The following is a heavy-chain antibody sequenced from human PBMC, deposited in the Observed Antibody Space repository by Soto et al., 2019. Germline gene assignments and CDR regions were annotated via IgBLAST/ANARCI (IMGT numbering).Heavy chain of an antibody. CDR3: AKEEDSGGYKGFSFDF. Sequence: GGSLRLSCAASGFTFSSYGMHWVRQAPGKGLEWVAVISYDGSNKYYADSVKGRFTISRDNSKNTLYLQMNSLRAEDTAVYYCAKEEDSGGYKGFSFDFWGQGALVTVSS. V-gene: IGHV3-30*18. D-gene: IGHD3-22*01. J-gene: IGHJ4*02. CDR2: ISYDGSNK. CDR1: GFTFSSYG.